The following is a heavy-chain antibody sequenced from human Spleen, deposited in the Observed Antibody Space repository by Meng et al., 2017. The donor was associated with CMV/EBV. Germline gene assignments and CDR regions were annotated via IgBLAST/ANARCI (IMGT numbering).Heavy chain of an antibody. CDR1: GGSFSDYY. V-gene: IGHV4-34*09. CDR3: ARVAITPRAFDI. Sequence: SETLSLTCAVYGGSFSDYYWSWIRQPQGKGLEWIGEINHSGSTNSNPTPKSRVTISVDTSKNQFSLKLSSVTAADTAVYYCARVAITPRAFDIWGQGTMVTVSS. J-gene: IGHJ3*02. CDR2: INHSGST. D-gene: IGHD4-23*01.